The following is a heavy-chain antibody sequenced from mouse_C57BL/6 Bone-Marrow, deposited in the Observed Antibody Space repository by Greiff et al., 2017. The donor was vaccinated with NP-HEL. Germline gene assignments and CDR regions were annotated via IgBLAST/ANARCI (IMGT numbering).Heavy chain of an antibody. D-gene: IGHD3-3*01. Sequence: QVQLQQSGAELAKPGASVKLSCKASGYTFTSYWMHWVKQRPGQGLEWIGYINPSSGYTKYNQKFKDKATLTADKSSSTAYMQLSSLTYEDSAVYNCARSRDSYRYAMGYWGQGTSVTVSS. CDR1: GYTFTSYW. CDR2: INPSSGYT. CDR3: ARSRDSYRYAMGY. V-gene: IGHV1-7*01. J-gene: IGHJ4*01.